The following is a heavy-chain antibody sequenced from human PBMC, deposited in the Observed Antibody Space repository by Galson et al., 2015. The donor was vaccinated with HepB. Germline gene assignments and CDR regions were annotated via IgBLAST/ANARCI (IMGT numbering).Heavy chain of an antibody. D-gene: IGHD6-13*01. Sequence: SVKVSCKASGYTFTNHYINWVRQAPGQGLEWMGWISAYNGDTNYAQNLRGRVTMTTDTSTSTAYMELRSLRSDDTAVYFCARDIAAAGVVFDSWGQGTLVTVSS. J-gene: IGHJ4*02. CDR1: GYTFTNHY. CDR3: ARDIAAAGVVFDS. CDR2: ISAYNGDT. V-gene: IGHV1-18*04.